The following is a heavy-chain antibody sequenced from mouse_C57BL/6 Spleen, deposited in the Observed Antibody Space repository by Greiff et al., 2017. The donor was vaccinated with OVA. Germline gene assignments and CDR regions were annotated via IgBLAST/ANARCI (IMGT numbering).Heavy chain of an antibody. CDR1: GYAFTNYL. CDR2: INPGSGGT. D-gene: IGHD2-4*01. V-gene: IGHV1-54*01. CDR3: ARGDDYDDD. Sequence: VQLKESGAELVRPGTSVKVSCKASGYAFTNYLIEWVKQRPGQGLEWIGVINPGSGGTNYNEKFKGKATLTADQSSSTAYMQLSSLTSEDSAVFFCARGDDYDDDWGQGTTLTVSS. J-gene: IGHJ2*01.